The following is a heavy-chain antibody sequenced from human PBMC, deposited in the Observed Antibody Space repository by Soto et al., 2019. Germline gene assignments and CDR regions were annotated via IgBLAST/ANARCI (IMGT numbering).Heavy chain of an antibody. CDR1: GFTFSSYG. J-gene: IGHJ4*02. V-gene: IGHV3-33*01. CDR2: IWNDGNNN. D-gene: IGHD3-16*01. Sequence: QVQLVESGGGVVQPGRSLRLSCAASGFTFSSYGMHWVRQAPGKGLEWVAVIWNDGNNNYYADSVKGRFTISRDNSKNTLYLQINSLRAEDTAVYYCARTDYDYVWGSWEVWGQGTLVTVSS. CDR3: ARTDYDYVWGSWEV.